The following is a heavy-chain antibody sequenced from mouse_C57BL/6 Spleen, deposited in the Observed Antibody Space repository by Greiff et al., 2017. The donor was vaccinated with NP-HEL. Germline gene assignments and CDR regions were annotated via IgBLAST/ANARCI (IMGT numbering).Heavy chain of an antibody. CDR3: AGREIDDGAWFAY. J-gene: IGHJ3*01. V-gene: IGHV5-4*01. CDR2: ISDGGSYT. Sequence: EVQGVESGGGLVKPGGSLKLSCAASGFTFSSYAMSWVRQTPEKRLEWVATISDGGSYTYYPDNVKGRFTISRDNAKNNLYLQMSHLKSEDTAIYYCAGREIDDGAWFAYWGQGTMVTVSA. CDR1: GFTFSSYA. D-gene: IGHD2-12*01.